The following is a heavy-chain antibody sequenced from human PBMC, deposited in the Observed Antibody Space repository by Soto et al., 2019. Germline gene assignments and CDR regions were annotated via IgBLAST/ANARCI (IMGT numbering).Heavy chain of an antibody. V-gene: IGHV3-23*01. CDR3: AKDTPYCSGGSCYSGWFDP. CDR2: ISGSGGST. CDR1: GFTFSSYA. D-gene: IGHD2-15*01. Sequence: GSRRLSCAASGFTFSSYAMSWVRQAPGKGLEWVSAISGSGGSTYYADSVKGRFTISRDNSKNTLYLQMNSLRAEDTAVYYCAKDTPYCSGGSCYSGWFDPWGQGTLVTVSS. J-gene: IGHJ5*02.